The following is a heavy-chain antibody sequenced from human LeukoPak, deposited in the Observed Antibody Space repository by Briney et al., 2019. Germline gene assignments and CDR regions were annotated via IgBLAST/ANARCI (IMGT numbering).Heavy chain of an antibody. CDR3: ARVGCSGGSCRYGNYFDY. CDR2: ISSSGSTR. J-gene: IGHJ4*02. CDR1: GFTFSSYE. V-gene: IGHV3-48*03. Sequence: GGSLRLSCAASGFTFSSYEMNWVRQAPGKGLEWVSYISSSGSTRYYADSVKGRFTISRDNAKNSLYLQMSSLRVEDPAIYYCARVGCSGGSCRYGNYFDYWGQGTLVTVSS. D-gene: IGHD2-15*01.